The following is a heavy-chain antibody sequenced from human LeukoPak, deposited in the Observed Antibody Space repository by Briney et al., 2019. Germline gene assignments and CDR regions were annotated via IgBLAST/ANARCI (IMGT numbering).Heavy chain of an antibody. CDR1: GFTFSSYG. CDR2: ISYDGSNK. V-gene: IGHV3-30*18. D-gene: IGHD3-22*01. J-gene: IGHJ4*02. CDR3: AKVRLASDFDY. Sequence: GGSLRLSCAASGFTFSSYGMHWVRQAPGKGLEWVAVISYDGSNKYYADSVKGRFTISRDNSKNTPYLQMNSLRAEDTAVYYCAKVRLASDFDYWGQGTLVTVSS.